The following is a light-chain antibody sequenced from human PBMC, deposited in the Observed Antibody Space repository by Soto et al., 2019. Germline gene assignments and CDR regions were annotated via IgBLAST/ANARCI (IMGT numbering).Light chain of an antibody. Sequence: IQMTQSPSTLSASVGARVTSTGRASQSISSWLDWYQQKPGKAPKLLIFGASTLQNGVPARFSGGGFGTEFTLTITSLQPEDFATYYCHQVYTYPRTFGQGTKVDIK. CDR3: HQVYTYPRT. CDR1: QSISSW. V-gene: IGKV1-5*01. J-gene: IGKJ1*01. CDR2: GAS.